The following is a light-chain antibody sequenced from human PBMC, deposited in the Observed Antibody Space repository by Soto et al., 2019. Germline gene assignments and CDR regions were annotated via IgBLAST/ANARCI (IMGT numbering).Light chain of an antibody. V-gene: IGKV1-39*01. J-gene: IGKJ2*01. Sequence: DIQMTQSPSSLSASVGDRVTITCRASQSISSYLNWYQQKPGKAPKLLIYAASSLQSGVPSRFSGSGSGTDFTLTISSLQPEDFATYYCRQSYSIPYTFGQGTKVDIK. CDR1: QSISSY. CDR2: AAS. CDR3: RQSYSIPYT.